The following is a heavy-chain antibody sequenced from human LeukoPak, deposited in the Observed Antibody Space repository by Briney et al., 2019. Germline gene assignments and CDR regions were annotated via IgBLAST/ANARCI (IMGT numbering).Heavy chain of an antibody. CDR2: INHSGST. Sequence: PSETLSLTCAVYGGSFSGYYWSWIRQPPGKGLEWIGEINHSGSTNYNPSLKSRVTISVDTSKNQFSLKLSSVTAADTAVYYCARGQGSYDFWSEPRGMDVWGQGTTVTVSS. CDR1: GGSFSGYY. V-gene: IGHV4-34*01. D-gene: IGHD3-3*01. J-gene: IGHJ6*02. CDR3: ARGQGSYDFWSEPRGMDV.